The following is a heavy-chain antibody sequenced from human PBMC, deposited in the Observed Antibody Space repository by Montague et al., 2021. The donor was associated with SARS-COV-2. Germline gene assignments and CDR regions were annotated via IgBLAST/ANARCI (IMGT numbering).Heavy chain of an antibody. Sequence: TLSLTCTVSGDSINTGNFYWNWIRQPAGKQLEWIGRIFKSGTANYNPPLKGRVTITMDTSKNEFSLKLRYVTAADTAMYFCARGFTTGFYPYWFDLWGQGALVTVSS. D-gene: IGHD1-1*01. J-gene: IGHJ5*02. V-gene: IGHV4-61*02. CDR2: IFKSGTA. CDR1: GDSINTGNFY. CDR3: ARGFTTGFYPYWFDL.